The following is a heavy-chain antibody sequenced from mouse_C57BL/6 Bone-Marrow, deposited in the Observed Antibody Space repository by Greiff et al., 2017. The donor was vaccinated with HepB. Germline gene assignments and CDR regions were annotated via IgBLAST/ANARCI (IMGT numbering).Heavy chain of an antibody. CDR1: GFTFSSYA. CDR3: ARDLTYYYGSSYDYYAMDY. V-gene: IGHV5-4*01. Sequence: EVKVVESGGGLVKPGGSLKLSCAASGFTFSSYAMSWVRQTPEKRLEWVATISDGGSYTYYPDNVKGRFTISRDNAKNNLYLQMSHLKSEDTAMYYCARDLTYYYGSSYDYYAMDYWGQGTSVTVSS. CDR2: ISDGGSYT. D-gene: IGHD1-1*01. J-gene: IGHJ4*01.